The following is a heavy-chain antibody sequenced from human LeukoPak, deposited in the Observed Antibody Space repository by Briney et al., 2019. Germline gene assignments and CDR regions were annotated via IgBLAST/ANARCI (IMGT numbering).Heavy chain of an antibody. J-gene: IGHJ4*02. Sequence: GGSLRLSCSASGFTFDNNAMHWVRQLPGKGLEWVSGISWNSGDRVYADSAKGRFIISRDNDKNSLYLEMHSLKVEDTALYYCAKDVGSAMVQGSFFYFDYWGQGTLVTVSS. CDR3: AKDVGSAMVQGSFFYFDY. CDR1: GFTFDNNA. D-gene: IGHD3-10*01. V-gene: IGHV3-9*01. CDR2: ISWNSGDR.